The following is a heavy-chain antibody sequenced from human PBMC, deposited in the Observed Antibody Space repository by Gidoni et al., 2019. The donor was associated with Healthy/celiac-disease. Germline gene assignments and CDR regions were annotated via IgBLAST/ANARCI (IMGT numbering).Heavy chain of an antibody. V-gene: IGHV3-73*02. CDR1: GFPFSGSA. CDR3: TRLHLGMTTVTTIPY. D-gene: IGHD4-4*01. Sequence: EVQLVESGGGLVQPGGSLKLSCAAYGFPFSGSALHWVRQASGKGLEWVGRIRSKANSYATAYAASVKGRFTISRDDSKNTAYLQMNSLKTEDTAVYYCTRLHLGMTTVTTIPYWGQGTLVTVSS. J-gene: IGHJ4*02. CDR2: IRSKANSYAT.